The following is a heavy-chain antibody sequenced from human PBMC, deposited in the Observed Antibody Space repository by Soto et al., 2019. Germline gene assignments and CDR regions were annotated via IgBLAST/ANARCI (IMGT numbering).Heavy chain of an antibody. J-gene: IGHJ6*02. Sequence: QVQLVQSGAEVKKPGASVKVSCKASGYTFTSYGISWVRQAPGQGLEGMGWISAYNGNTNYAQKLQGRVTITTDTSTSTAYMELRSLRSYDTAVYYCASALESIAARPEYYYGMDVWGQGNTVTVSS. CDR1: GYTFTSYG. CDR2: ISAYNGNT. D-gene: IGHD6-6*01. CDR3: ASALESIAARPEYYYGMDV. V-gene: IGHV1-18*01.